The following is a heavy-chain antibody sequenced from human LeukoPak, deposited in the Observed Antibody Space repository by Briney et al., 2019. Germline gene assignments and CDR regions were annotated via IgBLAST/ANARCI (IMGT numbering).Heavy chain of an antibody. CDR2: IYHSGST. J-gene: IGHJ4*02. V-gene: IGHV4-34*01. CDR3: ARRARGMVVTAPFDY. Sequence: SETLSLTCAVYGGSFSGYYWSWIRQPPGKGLEWIGEIYHSGSTNYNPSLKSRVTISVDKSKNQFSLKLSSVTAADTAVYYCARRARGMVVTAPFDYWGQGTLVTVSS. D-gene: IGHD2-21*02. CDR1: GGSFSGYY.